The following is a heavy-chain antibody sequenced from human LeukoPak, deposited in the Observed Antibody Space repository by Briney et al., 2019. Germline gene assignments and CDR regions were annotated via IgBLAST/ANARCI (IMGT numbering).Heavy chain of an antibody. D-gene: IGHD3-22*01. Sequence: GGSLRLSCAASGFTFSSYSMNWVRQAPGKGLEWVSSISSSSSYIYYADSVEGRFTISRDNAKNSLYLQMNSLRAEDTAVYYCARGNEDDSSGYFDYWGQGTLVTVSS. CDR3: ARGNEDDSSGYFDY. J-gene: IGHJ4*02. CDR2: ISSSSSYI. V-gene: IGHV3-21*01. CDR1: GFTFSSYS.